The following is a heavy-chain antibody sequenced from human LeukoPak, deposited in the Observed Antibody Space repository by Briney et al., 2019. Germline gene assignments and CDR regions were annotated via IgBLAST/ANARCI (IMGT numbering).Heavy chain of an antibody. J-gene: IGHJ6*02. CDR2: LYYTRRT. V-gene: IGHV4-39*01. D-gene: IGHD3-22*01. CDR1: GGSISSASYY. Sequence: SETLSLTCSASGGSISSASYYWGWIRQPPGKGLEWIGSLYYTRRTDYNPSLKSRVTISAATSKNQLSLRLSSVTAADTAVYYCARLYYDGWGGLDVWGQGTTVTVSS. CDR3: ARLYYDGWGGLDV.